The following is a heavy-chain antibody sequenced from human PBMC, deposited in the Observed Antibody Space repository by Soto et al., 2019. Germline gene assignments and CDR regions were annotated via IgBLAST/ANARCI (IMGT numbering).Heavy chain of an antibody. CDR3: AKNQGVELVPLATVDWFDP. CDR2: ISGSGFKK. V-gene: IGHV3-23*01. J-gene: IGHJ5*02. CDR1: GFIFENFG. Sequence: PGGSLRLSCAASGFIFENFGMSWARQAPGKGLEWISSISGSGFKKYYADSVKGRFTLSRDNSKSTVYLELNNLSAEDTAVYHCAKNQGVELVPLATVDWFDPWGQGSVVTVSS. D-gene: IGHD1-26*01.